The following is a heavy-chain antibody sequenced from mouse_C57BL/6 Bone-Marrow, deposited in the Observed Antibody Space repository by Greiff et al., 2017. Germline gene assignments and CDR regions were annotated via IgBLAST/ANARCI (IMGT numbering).Heavy chain of an antibody. V-gene: IGHV1-64*01. CDR2: IHPNSGST. J-gene: IGHJ3*01. CDR3: ARSGLRYPAWFAY. CDR1: GYTFTSYW. D-gene: IGHD1-1*01. Sequence: VQLQQSGAELARPGASVKLSCKASGYTFTSYWMHWVKQRPGQGLEWIGMIHPNSGSTNYNEKFKSKATLTVDKSSSTAYMQLSSLTSEDSAVYYCARSGLRYPAWFAYWGQGTLVTVSA.